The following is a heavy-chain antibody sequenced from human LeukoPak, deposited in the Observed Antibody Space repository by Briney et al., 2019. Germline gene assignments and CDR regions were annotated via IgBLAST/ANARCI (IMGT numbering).Heavy chain of an antibody. J-gene: IGHJ4*02. Sequence: PGGSLRLSCAASGFTVSSNYMNCVRQAPGKGLEWVSIIYSGGSTYYADSVRGRFTISRDNSKDTLYLQMNSLRAEDTAVYYCARGTGVQQLVYFDYWGQGTLVTVSS. CDR3: ARGTGVQQLVYFDY. V-gene: IGHV3-53*01. CDR1: GFTVSSNY. CDR2: IYSGGST. D-gene: IGHD6-13*01.